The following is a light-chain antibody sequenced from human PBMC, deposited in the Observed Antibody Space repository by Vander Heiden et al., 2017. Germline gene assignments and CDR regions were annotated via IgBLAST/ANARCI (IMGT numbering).Light chain of an antibody. CDR2: GAS. V-gene: IGKV3-20*01. CDR1: QSVSSGY. Sequence: EIVLTQSPGTLSLSPGERATLSCRASQSVSSGYLAWYQQKPGQAPRLLIYGASSRATGIPDRFSGSGSGTDFTLTISRLEPEEFAVYYCQQYGSSQWTFGQGTKVEIK. J-gene: IGKJ1*01. CDR3: QQYGSSQWT.